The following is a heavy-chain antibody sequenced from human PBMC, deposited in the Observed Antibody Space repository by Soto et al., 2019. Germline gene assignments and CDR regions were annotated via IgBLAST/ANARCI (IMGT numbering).Heavy chain of an antibody. V-gene: IGHV3-11*01. Sequence: LSLSCAASAFTFSDYYMSWIRQAPGKGLEWVSHIRSSGSTIYYADSVKGRFTISRDNAKNSMYLQMNSLRAEDTAVYYCARVGPPSDVWGQGTTVTVSS. J-gene: IGHJ6*02. CDR2: IRSSGSTI. CDR3: ARVGPPSDV. CDR1: AFTFSDYY.